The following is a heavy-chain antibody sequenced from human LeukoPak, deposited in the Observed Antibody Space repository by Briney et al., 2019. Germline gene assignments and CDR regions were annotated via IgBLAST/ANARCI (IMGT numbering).Heavy chain of an antibody. CDR1: GGSFSGYY. Sequence: SETLSLTCAVDGGSFSGYYWSWIRQPPGKGLEWIGYIYYSGSTNYNPSLKSRVTISVDTSKNQFSLKLSSVTAADTAVYYCAREGYSSSSRPRVEYYFDYWGQGTLVTVSS. D-gene: IGHD6-6*01. V-gene: IGHV4-59*01. CDR3: AREGYSSSSRPRVEYYFDY. CDR2: IYYSGST. J-gene: IGHJ4*02.